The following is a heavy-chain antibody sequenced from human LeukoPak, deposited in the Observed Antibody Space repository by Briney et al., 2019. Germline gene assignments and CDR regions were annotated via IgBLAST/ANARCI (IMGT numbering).Heavy chain of an antibody. CDR3: ARGWTKSTYYDTSGSYYTSLFDY. J-gene: IGHJ4*02. CDR2: INQGGST. D-gene: IGHD3-10*01. Sequence: SETLSLTCSVSGGSFSGYFWSWIRQSPEKGLEWIGGINQGGSTKYNPSLQSRVTISVDTSKSQLSRKLSSVSAADTAVYYCARGWTKSTYYDTSGSYYTSLFDYWGQGTLVTVSS. CDR1: GGSFSGYF. V-gene: IGHV4-34*01.